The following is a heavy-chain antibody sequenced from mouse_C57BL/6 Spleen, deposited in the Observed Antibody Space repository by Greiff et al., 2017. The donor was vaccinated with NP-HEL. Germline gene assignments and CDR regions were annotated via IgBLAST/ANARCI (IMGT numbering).Heavy chain of an antibody. CDR1: GYTFTSYW. D-gene: IGHD1-1*01. CDR2: IHPNSGST. V-gene: IGHV1-64*01. Sequence: VQLQQPGAELVKPGASVKLSCKASGYTFTSYWMHWVKQRPGQGLEWIGMIHPNSGSTNYNEKFKSKATLTVDKSSSTAYMQLSSLTSEDSAVYYCARSETTVVATDWYFDVWGTGTTVTVSS. CDR3: ARSETTVVATDWYFDV. J-gene: IGHJ1*03.